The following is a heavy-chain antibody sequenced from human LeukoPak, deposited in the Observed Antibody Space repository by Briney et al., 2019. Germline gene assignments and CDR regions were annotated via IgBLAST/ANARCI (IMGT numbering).Heavy chain of an antibody. Sequence: PSDTLSLTCTVSGGSISSSTYYWAWIRQPPGKGLEWIGSIYYSGSTYYNPSLKSRVTISVDTSKNQFSMKLTSVTAADTAVYYCARALRYLDWLPPIDYWGQGTLVTVSS. CDR2: IYYSGST. V-gene: IGHV4-39*01. CDR1: GGSISSSTYY. CDR3: ARALRYLDWLPPIDY. J-gene: IGHJ4*02. D-gene: IGHD3-9*01.